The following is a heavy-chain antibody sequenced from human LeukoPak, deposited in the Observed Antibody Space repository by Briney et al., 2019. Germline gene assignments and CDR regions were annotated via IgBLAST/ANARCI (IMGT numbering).Heavy chain of an antibody. V-gene: IGHV3-23*01. CDR1: GFTFSSYS. Sequence: GGSLRLSCAASGFTFSSYSMSWVRQAPGKGLEWVSSINYSGGSTFYADSVKGRFTISRDNSDNALYLQMNSLRAEDTAVYYCAQRPSSDWAWGQGALVIVSS. CDR2: INYSGGST. D-gene: IGHD3-22*01. J-gene: IGHJ5*02. CDR3: AQRPSSDWA.